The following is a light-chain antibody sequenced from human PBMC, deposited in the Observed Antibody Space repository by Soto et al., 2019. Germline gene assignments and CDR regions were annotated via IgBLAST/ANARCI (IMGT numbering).Light chain of an antibody. Sequence: EIVLTQSPGTLSLSPGERVTLSCRASQSVSSSYLVWYQQKPGQAPRLLMYGAASRATGIPDRFSGSGSGTDFTLTISRLEPEDFAVYFCQQYGSSPPWTFGQGTKVEIK. J-gene: IGKJ1*01. CDR2: GAA. V-gene: IGKV3-20*01. CDR1: QSVSSSY. CDR3: QQYGSSPPWT.